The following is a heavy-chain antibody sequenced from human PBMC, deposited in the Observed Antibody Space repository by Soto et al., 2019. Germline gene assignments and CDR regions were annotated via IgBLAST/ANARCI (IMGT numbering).Heavy chain of an antibody. CDR2: ISYDGSNK. V-gene: IGHV3-30*18. D-gene: IGHD6-19*01. J-gene: IGHJ1*01. CDR3: ANFSPGIAVAGSLAY. CDR1: GFTFSSYG. Sequence: GGSLRLSCAASGFTFSSYGMHWVRQAPGKGLEWVAVISYDGSNKYYADSVKGRFTISRDNSKNTLYLQMNSLRAEDTAVYYCANFSPGIAVAGSLAYCGQGTLVTVSS.